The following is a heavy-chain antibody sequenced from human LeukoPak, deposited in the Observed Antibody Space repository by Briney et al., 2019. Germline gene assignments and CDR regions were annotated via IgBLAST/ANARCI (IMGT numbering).Heavy chain of an antibody. D-gene: IGHD1-26*01. J-gene: IGHJ4*02. Sequence: GGSLRLSCAASGFTFSSYGMHWVRQAPGKGLEWVAFIRYDGSNKYYADSVKGRFTISRDNSKNTLYLQMNSLRAEDTAVYYCAKDTWDEPNFFDYWGQGALITVSS. CDR2: IRYDGSNK. V-gene: IGHV3-30*02. CDR3: AKDTWDEPNFFDY. CDR1: GFTFSSYG.